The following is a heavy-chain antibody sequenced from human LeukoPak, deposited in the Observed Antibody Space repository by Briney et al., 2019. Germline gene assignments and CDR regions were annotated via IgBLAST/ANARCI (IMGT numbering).Heavy chain of an antibody. CDR3: ARDGDGDYNFDY. V-gene: IGHV3-74*01. Sequence: GGSLRLSCAASGFTFSSYWMNWVRQAPGKGLVWVSRIASDGSSTTYADSVKGRFSISRDNAKNTLYLQMNSLRVEDTAVYYCARDGDGDYNFDYWGQGTLVTVSS. CDR2: IASDGSST. D-gene: IGHD4-17*01. J-gene: IGHJ4*02. CDR1: GFTFSSYW.